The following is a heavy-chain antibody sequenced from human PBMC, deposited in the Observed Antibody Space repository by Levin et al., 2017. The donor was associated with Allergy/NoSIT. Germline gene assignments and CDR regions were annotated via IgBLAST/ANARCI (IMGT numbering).Heavy chain of an antibody. CDR3: ASRGRYCSGGSCAGFDY. D-gene: IGHD2-15*01. Sequence: ASVKVSCKASGGTFSSYAISWVRQAPGQGLEWMGGIIPIFGTANYAQKFQGRVTITADKSTSTAYMELSSLRSEDTAVYYCASRGRYCSGGSCAGFDYWGQGTLVTVSS. J-gene: IGHJ4*02. CDR1: GGTFSSYA. CDR2: IIPIFGTA. V-gene: IGHV1-69*06.